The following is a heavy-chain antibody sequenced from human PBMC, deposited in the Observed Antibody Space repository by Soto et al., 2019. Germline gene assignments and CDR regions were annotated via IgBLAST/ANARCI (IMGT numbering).Heavy chain of an antibody. CDR2: ISGSGGST. CDR1: GFTFSSYA. J-gene: IGHJ3*02. D-gene: IGHD3-22*01. V-gene: IGHV3-23*01. CDR3: GKGEPFPMIVAEGAFDI. Sequence: EVQLLESGGGLVQPGGSLRLSCAASGFTFSSYAMSWVRQAPGKGLEWVSAISGSGGSTYYADSVKGRFTISRDNSKNTWYLQMTSRRAEAPAFYYFGKGEPFPMIVAEGAFDIGAQGQWSPSLQ.